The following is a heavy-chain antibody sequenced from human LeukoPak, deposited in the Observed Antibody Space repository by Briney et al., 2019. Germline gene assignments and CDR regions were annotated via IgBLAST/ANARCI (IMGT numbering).Heavy chain of an antibody. CDR3: ASSFTLIGKLDR. D-gene: IGHD3-22*01. CDR2: IYYSGST. J-gene: IGHJ5*02. CDR1: GGSISSSGYY. V-gene: IGHV4-39*07. Sequence: SETLSLTRTVSGGSISSSGYYGGWSRQPPGKGLEWIGTIYYSGSTYYNPSLNSRVTISVDTSKNQFSLRLTSLTAADTAVYYCASSFTLIGKLDRWSQGTLVTVSA.